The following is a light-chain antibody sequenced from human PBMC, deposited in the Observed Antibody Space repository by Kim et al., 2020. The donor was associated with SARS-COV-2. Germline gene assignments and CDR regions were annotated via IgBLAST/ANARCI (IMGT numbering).Light chain of an antibody. CDR3: QSYNRDNVI. V-gene: IGLV6-57*03. CDR2: EDD. J-gene: IGLJ2*01. CDR1: SGSIDDNY. Sequence: GNTVTTSCTRSSGSIDDNYVQWYQQRPGGVPTTVIYEDDQRPSGVSDRFSGSIDNSSNSASLTISGLRTEDEADYYCQSYNRDNVIFGGGTKSPS.